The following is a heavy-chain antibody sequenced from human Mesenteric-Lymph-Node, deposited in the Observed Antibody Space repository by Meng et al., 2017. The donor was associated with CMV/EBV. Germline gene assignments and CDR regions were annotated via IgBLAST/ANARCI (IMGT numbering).Heavy chain of an antibody. CDR1: GGSFSGYY. CDR3: AREAVAAAGNWFDP. J-gene: IGHJ5*02. D-gene: IGHD6-13*01. V-gene: IGHV4-34*01. CDR2: INHSGST. Sequence: GPLRLSCAVYGGSFSGYYWSWIRQPPGKGLEWIGEINHSGSTNYNPSLKSRVTISVDTSKNQFSLKLSSVTAADTAVYYCAREAVAAAGNWFDPWGQGTLVTVSS.